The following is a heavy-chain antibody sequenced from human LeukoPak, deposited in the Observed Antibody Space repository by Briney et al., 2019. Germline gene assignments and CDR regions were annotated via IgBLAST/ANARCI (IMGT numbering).Heavy chain of an antibody. CDR2: IYSGGST. CDR1: GFTVSSNY. J-gene: IGHJ5*02. D-gene: IGHD2-2*01. V-gene: IGHV3-53*01. Sequence: GGSLTLSCAASGFTVSSNYMSWVRQAPGKGLEWVSVIYSGGSTYYADSVKGRFTIPRNNPQNTPKLQMNSLNAEDTAVYYLGRVWVVPAADWFDPWGQGTLVTVSS. CDR3: GRVWVVPAADWFDP.